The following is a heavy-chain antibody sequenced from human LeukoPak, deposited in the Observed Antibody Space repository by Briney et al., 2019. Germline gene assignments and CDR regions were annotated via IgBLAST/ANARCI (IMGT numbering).Heavy chain of an antibody. Sequence: SETLSLTCTVSGGSISSSSYYWGWIRQPPGKGLEWIGSIYYSGSTYYNPSLKSRVTISVDTSKNQFSLKLSSVTAADTAVYYCARRMSLSDAFDIWGQGTMVTVSS. CDR1: GGSISSSSYY. J-gene: IGHJ3*02. V-gene: IGHV4-39*01. CDR3: ARRMSLSDAFDI. CDR2: IYYSGST.